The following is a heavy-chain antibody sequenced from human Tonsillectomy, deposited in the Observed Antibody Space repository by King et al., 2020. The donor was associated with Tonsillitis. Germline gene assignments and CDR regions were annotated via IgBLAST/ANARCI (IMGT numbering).Heavy chain of an antibody. CDR2: ISGSVGST. D-gene: IGHD3-9*01. CDR1: GFTFDSYV. J-gene: IGHJ4*02. V-gene: IGHV3-23*04. CDR3: AKVNYDILTHFDY. Sequence: VQLVESGGGLVQPGGSLRLSCAASGFTFDSYVMSWVRQAPGKGLEWVSTISGSVGSTYYADSVKGRFTISRDNSKNTLYLRMNSLRAEDTALYYCAKVNYDILTHFDYWGQGTLVTVSS.